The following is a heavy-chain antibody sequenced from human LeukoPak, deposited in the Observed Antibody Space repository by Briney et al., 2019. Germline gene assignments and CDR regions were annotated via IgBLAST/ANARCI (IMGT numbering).Heavy chain of an antibody. CDR1: GGSISSYY. CDR3: ARNNIAVAGKGSWFDP. CDR2: ICYSGST. D-gene: IGHD6-19*01. Sequence: SETLSLTCTVSGGSISSYYWSWIRQPPGKGLEWIGYICYSGSTNYNPSLKSRVTISVDTSKNQFSLKLSPVPSADTAVYYCARNNIAVAGKGSWFDPWGQGTLVTVSS. J-gene: IGHJ5*02. V-gene: IGHV4-59*01.